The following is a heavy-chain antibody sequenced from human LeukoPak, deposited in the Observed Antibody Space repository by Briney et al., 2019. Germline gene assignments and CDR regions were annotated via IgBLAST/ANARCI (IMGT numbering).Heavy chain of an antibody. V-gene: IGHV4-34*01. D-gene: IGHD2-2*01. CDR3: AREIYCGSTSCNYYGMDV. Sequence: SETLSLTCAVYGGSFSGYYWSWIRQPPGKGLEWIGEINHSGSTNYNPSLESRVTISVDTSKNQFSLKLSSVTAADTAVYYCAREIYCGSTSCNYYGMDVWGQGTTVTVSS. J-gene: IGHJ6*02. CDR2: INHSGST. CDR1: GGSFSGYY.